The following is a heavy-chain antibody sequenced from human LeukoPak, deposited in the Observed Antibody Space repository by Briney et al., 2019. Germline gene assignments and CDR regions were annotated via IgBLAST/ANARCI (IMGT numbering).Heavy chain of an antibody. J-gene: IGHJ4*02. D-gene: IGHD3-22*01. Sequence: PSEALSLTCAVYGGSFSGYHWSWIRQSPGRGLEWIGEINHSGSTYYNPSLKSRVTISVDTSKNQFSLKLSSVTAADTAVYYCARSYDSSGTSGYWGQGTLVTVFS. CDR2: INHSGST. CDR3: ARSYDSSGTSGY. V-gene: IGHV4-34*09. CDR1: GGSFSGYH.